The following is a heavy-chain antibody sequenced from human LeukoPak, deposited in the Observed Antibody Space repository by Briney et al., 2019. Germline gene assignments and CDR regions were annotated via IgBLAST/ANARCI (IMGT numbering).Heavy chain of an antibody. Sequence: ASVKVSCKASGYTFTNYGISWVRQAPGQGLEWMGWISAYNGNTNYAQKLQGRVTMTTDTSTSTAYMELRSLRSDDTAVYYCARAYYGDYPDDAFDIWGQGTMVTVSS. CDR3: ARAYYGDYPDDAFDI. V-gene: IGHV1-18*01. CDR2: ISAYNGNT. CDR1: GYTFTNYG. J-gene: IGHJ3*02. D-gene: IGHD4-17*01.